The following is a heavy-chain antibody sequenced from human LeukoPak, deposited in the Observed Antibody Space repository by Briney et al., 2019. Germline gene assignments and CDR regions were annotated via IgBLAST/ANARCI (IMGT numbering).Heavy chain of an antibody. Sequence: SETLSLTCTVSGGSISSYYWSWIRQPPGKGLEWIGYIYYTGSTSYNPSLKSRVTISVDMSKNQFSLKLRSVTAADTAVYYCARLNDHLPAAVNPDYYYYGLDVWGQGTTVTVSS. V-gene: IGHV4-59*08. J-gene: IGHJ6*02. CDR2: IYYTGST. D-gene: IGHD2-2*01. CDR1: GGSISSYY. CDR3: ARLNDHLPAAVNPDYYYYGLDV.